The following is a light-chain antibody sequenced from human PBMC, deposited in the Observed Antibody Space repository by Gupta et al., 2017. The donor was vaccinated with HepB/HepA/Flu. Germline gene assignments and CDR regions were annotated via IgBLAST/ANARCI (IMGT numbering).Light chain of an antibody. CDR1: QSLLDSHGKTY. J-gene: IGKJ5*01. Sequence: DVVMTQTPLSLSVTPGQPASISCKSSQSLLDSHGKTYLYWYLQKPGQSPQALIYEGSNRCSGVPDRFSDSGSGTDFTLKISRVEAEDVAVYYCRQRIQVPITFGQGTLLEIK. CDR2: EGS. CDR3: RQRIQVPIT. V-gene: IGKV2D-29*02.